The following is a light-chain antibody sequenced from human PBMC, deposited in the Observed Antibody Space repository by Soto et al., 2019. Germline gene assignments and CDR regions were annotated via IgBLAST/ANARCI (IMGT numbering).Light chain of an antibody. CDR3: QQYGSPPFN. V-gene: IGKV3-20*01. J-gene: IGKJ3*01. CDR2: GAS. CDR1: LTISNNY. Sequence: EIVLTQSPGTLSLSPGERATLSCRASLTISNNYLAWYQQKPGQAPRLLIYGASSRATGIPDRFSGSGSGTDFTLTISRLEPEDFAVYYCQQYGSPPFNFGPGTKVDIK.